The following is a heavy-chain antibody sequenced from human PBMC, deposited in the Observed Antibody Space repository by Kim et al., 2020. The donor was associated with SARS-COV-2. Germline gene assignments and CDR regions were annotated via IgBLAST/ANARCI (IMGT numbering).Heavy chain of an antibody. Sequence: YYNPSLKSRVTISVDTSKNQFSLKLSSVTAADTAVYYCAACQDGVIAVAGWGQGTLVTVSS. J-gene: IGHJ4*02. D-gene: IGHD6-19*01. CDR3: AACQDGVIAVAG. V-gene: IGHV4-39*01.